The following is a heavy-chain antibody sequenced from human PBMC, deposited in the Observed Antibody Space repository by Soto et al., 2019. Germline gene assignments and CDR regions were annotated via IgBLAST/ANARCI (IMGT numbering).Heavy chain of an antibody. J-gene: IGHJ4*02. CDR2: IKSKTDDGTT. CDR1: GFTFSNAW. Sequence: PGGSLRLSCAASGFTFSNAWMNWVRQAPGKGLEWVGRIKSKTDDGTTDYPAPVKGRFIISRDDSENTLYLQMNSLKTEDTAVYYCTTNITMIEVAVDYWGQGTLVTVS. D-gene: IGHD3-22*01. V-gene: IGHV3-15*01. CDR3: TTNITMIEVAVDY.